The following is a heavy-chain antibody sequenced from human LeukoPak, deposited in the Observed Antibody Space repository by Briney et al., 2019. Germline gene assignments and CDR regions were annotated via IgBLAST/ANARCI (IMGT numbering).Heavy chain of an antibody. CDR2: INHSGST. V-gene: IGHV4-34*01. J-gene: IGHJ5*02. CDR3: ASLLGYCSSTSCSNWFDP. CDR1: GGSFSGYY. D-gene: IGHD2-2*01. Sequence: PPETLSLTCAVYGGSFSGYYWSWIRQPPGKGLEWIGEINHSGSTNYNPPLKSRVTISVDTSKNQFSLKLSSVTAADTAVYYCASLLGYCSSTSCSNWFDPWGQGTLVTVSS.